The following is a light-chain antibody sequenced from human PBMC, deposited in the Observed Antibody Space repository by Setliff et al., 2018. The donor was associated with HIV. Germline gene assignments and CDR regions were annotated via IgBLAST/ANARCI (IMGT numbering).Light chain of an antibody. V-gene: IGLV2-23*02. CDR1: NSDVGSYNL. J-gene: IGLJ1*01. CDR2: EVN. CDR3: CPYTGDTILYV. Sequence: QSALAQPASVSGSPGQSITISCTGTNSDVGSYNLVSWYQQHPGRAPKLIIYEVNKRPSEVSTRFSGSKSGNTASLTISDLQAEDEADYYCCPYTGDTILYVFGAGTKVTVL.